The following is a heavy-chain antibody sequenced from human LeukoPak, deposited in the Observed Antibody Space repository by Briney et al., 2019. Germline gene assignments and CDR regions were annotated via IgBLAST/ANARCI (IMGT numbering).Heavy chain of an antibody. CDR1: GFTFSHYW. D-gene: IGHD4-23*01. J-gene: IGHJ4*02. CDR3: ARGRPHGNDY. V-gene: IGHV3-7*01. Sequence: GGSLRLSCAASGFTFSHYWMTWVRQAPGKGLEWVANVKEDGSQKTYVDSVKGRFTISRDNAKNSLNLQMNNVRAEDTAVYYCARGRPHGNDYWGQGTLVTVSS. CDR2: VKEDGSQK.